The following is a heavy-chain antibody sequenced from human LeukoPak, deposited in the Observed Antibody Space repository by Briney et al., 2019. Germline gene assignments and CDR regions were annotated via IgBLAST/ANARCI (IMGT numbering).Heavy chain of an antibody. D-gene: IGHD3-3*01. J-gene: IGHJ4*02. Sequence: GGSLRLSCAASGFTFSSYAVSWVRQAPGKGLEWVSAISGSGGSTYYADSVKGRFTISRDNSKNTLYLQMNSLRAEDTAVYYCAKYGTIFGVNDYWGQGTLVTVSS. CDR2: ISGSGGST. V-gene: IGHV3-23*01. CDR1: GFTFSSYA. CDR3: AKYGTIFGVNDY.